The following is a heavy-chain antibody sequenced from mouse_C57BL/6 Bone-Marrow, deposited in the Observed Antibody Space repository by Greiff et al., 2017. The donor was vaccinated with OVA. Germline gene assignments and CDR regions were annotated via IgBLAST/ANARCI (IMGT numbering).Heavy chain of an antibody. CDR1: GYTFTGYW. CDR2: ILPGSGST. J-gene: IGHJ1*03. V-gene: IGHV1-9*01. D-gene: IGHD2-3*01. CDR3: AIERWLPWYFDV. Sequence: QVQLQQSGAELMKPGASVKLSCKATGYTFTGYWIEWVKQRPGHGLEWIGEILPGSGSTTYNEKLKGKATFTADTSSNTAYMQLSSLTTEDSAIYYCAIERWLPWYFDVWGTGTTVTVSS.